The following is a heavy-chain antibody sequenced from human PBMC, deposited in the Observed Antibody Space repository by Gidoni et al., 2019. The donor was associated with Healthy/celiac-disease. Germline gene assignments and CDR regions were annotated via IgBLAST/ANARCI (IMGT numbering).Heavy chain of an antibody. CDR2: MNPNSGNT. J-gene: IGHJ6*02. V-gene: IGHV1-8*01. D-gene: IGHD2-2*01. CDR3: ARLGYCSSTSCYGAYYYYGMDV. CDR1: GYPFTSYD. Sequence: QVQLVQSGAEVKKPGASVKVSCKASGYPFTSYDINWVRQATGQGLEWMGWMNPNSGNTGYAQKCQGRVTMTRNTSISTAYMELSSLRYEDTAVYYCARLGYCSSTSCYGAYYYYGMDVWGQGTTVTVSS.